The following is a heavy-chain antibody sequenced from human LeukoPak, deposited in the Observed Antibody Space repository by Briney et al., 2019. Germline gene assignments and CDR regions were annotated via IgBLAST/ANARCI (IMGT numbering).Heavy chain of an antibody. CDR2: IKQDGSEI. CDR1: GFTMRNHW. Sequence: GGSLRLSCAASGFTMRNHWMSWVRQAPGKGLEWVADIKQDGSEIHYVDSVKGRFTISRDNTKNTLYLQMNSLRAEDTAVYYCAPQQAFSPYNWFDPWGQGTLVTVSS. V-gene: IGHV3-7*01. CDR3: APQQAFSPYNWFDP. J-gene: IGHJ5*02. D-gene: IGHD3-3*02.